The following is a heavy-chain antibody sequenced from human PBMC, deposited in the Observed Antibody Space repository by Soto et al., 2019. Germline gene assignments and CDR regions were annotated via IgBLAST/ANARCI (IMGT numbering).Heavy chain of an antibody. Sequence: WGSLRLSCAASGFTFISFAFIFFRQAPFKWLEWVSAISGRGDGTDYADSVKGRFTISRDNSKNTLYLQMNSLRAEDTAVYYCAGPGYSSQDYWGQGALVTAPQ. V-gene: IGHV3-23*01. CDR3: AGPGYSSQDY. D-gene: IGHD5-18*01. CDR1: GFTFISFA. CDR2: ISGRGDGT. J-gene: IGHJ4*02.